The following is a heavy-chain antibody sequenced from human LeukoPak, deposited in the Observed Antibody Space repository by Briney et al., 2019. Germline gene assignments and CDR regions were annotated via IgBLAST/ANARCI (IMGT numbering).Heavy chain of an antibody. CDR2: IYPNSGGT. Sequence: ASVKVSCKASAYTFTGYYMHWVRQAPGQGLEWMGWIYPNSGGTNYAQKFQGRVTMTRDTSISTAYMELSRLRSDDTAVYYCARAVLRYFDWLNDAFDIWGQGTMVTVSS. V-gene: IGHV1-2*02. CDR1: AYTFTGYY. J-gene: IGHJ3*02. D-gene: IGHD3-9*01. CDR3: ARAVLRYFDWLNDAFDI.